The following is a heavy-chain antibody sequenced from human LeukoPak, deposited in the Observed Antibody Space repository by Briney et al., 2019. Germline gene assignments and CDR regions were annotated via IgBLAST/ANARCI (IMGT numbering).Heavy chain of an antibody. V-gene: IGHV1-46*01. CDR2: INPSGGST. J-gene: IGHJ3*02. D-gene: IGHD3-22*01. Sequence: ASLKVSCKASGYTFTGYYMHWVRQAPGQGLEWMGIINPSGGSTSYAQKFQGRVTMTTDTSTSTAYMELRSLRSDDTAVYYCARTPYYYDSSGYRYGAFDIWGQGTMVTVSS. CDR1: GYTFTGYY. CDR3: ARTPYYYDSSGYRYGAFDI.